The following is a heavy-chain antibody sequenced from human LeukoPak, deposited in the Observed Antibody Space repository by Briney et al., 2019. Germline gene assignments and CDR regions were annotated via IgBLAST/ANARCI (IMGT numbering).Heavy chain of an antibody. J-gene: IGHJ4*02. V-gene: IGHV3-33*08. CDR1: GFTFSSYG. Sequence: PGGSLRLSCAASGFTFSSYGMHWVRQAPGKGLEWVAVIWYDGSNKYYADSVKGRFTISRDNSKNTLYLQMNSLRAEDTAVYYCARGVPVPAAILMRGFDYWGQGTLVTVSS. CDR3: ARGVPVPAAILMRGFDY. CDR2: IWYDGSNK. D-gene: IGHD2-2*02.